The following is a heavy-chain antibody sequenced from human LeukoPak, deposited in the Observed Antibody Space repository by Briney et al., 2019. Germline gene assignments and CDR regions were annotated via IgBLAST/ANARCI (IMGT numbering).Heavy chain of an antibody. CDR1: GGTFSNYA. D-gene: IGHD3-9*01. CDR2: IIPIFNKA. V-gene: IGHV1-69*13. J-gene: IGHJ4*02. CDR3: ARAGYDLLTLAPDPANDY. Sequence: SVKVSCKASGGTFSNYAINWVRQAPGQGLEWMGGIIPIFNKANYAQKFQGRVTITADESTRTAYMELISLRSEDTAVYYCARAGYDLLTLAPDPANDYWGQGTLVTVSS.